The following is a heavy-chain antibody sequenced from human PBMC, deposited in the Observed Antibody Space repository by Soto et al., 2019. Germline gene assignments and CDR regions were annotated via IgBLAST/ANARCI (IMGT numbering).Heavy chain of an antibody. V-gene: IGHV3-48*02. CDR2: IRGSGDTI. CDR3: ARDPWSGPALSDY. CDR1: GFTFSTYS. D-gene: IGHD3-3*01. Sequence: EVQLVESGGGLVQPGGSLRLSCTTSGFTFSTYSMNWVRQAPGKWLEWVASIRGSGDTIYYADFVKGRFTISRDNAKKSLYLQMNSLRDEDTAVYYCARDPWSGPALSDYWGQGTLVTVSS. J-gene: IGHJ4*02.